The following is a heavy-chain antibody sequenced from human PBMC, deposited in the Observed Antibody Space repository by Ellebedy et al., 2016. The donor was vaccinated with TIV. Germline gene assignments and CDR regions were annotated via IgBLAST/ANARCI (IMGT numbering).Heavy chain of an antibody. J-gene: IGHJ4*02. CDR3: AKSLPNIVVVTAIGLDY. D-gene: IGHD2-21*02. CDR2: ISGSGGST. V-gene: IGHV3-23*01. Sequence: GESLKISCAASGFTFNDYSMNWVRQAPGKGLEWVSAISGSGGSTYYADSVKGRFTISRDNSKNTLYLQMNSLRAEDTAVYYCAKSLPNIVVVTAIGLDYWGQGTLVTVSS. CDR1: GFTFNDYS.